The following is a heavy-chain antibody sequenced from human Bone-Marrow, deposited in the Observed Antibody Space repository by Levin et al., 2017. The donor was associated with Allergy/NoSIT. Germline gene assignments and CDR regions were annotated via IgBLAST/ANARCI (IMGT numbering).Heavy chain of an antibody. CDR2: ISYDGSNK. D-gene: IGHD6-19*01. J-gene: IGHJ3*02. V-gene: IGHV3-30-3*01. Sequence: LSLTCAASGFTFSSYAMHWVRQAPGKGLEWVAVISYDGSNKYYADSVKGRFTISRDNSKNTLYLQMNSLRAEDTAVYYCASIYSSGWYVNAFDIWGQGTMVTVSS. CDR3: ASIYSSGWYVNAFDI. CDR1: GFTFSSYA.